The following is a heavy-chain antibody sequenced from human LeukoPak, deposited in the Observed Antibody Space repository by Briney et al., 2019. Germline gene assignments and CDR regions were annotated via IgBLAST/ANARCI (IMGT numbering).Heavy chain of an antibody. CDR3: ATGGYCSGGSCYSEGFFDY. Sequence: SVKVSCKASGGTFSSYAISWVRQAPGQGLEWMGGIIPIFGTANYAQKFQGRVTITADESTSTAYMELSSLRSEDTAVYYCATGGYCSGGSCYSEGFFDYWGQGTLVTVSS. V-gene: IGHV1-69*13. CDR2: IIPIFGTA. CDR1: GGTFSSYA. D-gene: IGHD2-15*01. J-gene: IGHJ4*02.